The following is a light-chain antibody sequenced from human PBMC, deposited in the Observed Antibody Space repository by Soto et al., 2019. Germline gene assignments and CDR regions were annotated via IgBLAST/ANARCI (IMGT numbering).Light chain of an antibody. CDR1: QSISSY. V-gene: IGKV3-11*01. CDR2: DAS. CDR3: QQRSNWPPIT. J-gene: IGKJ5*01. Sequence: EFVLTDSTATRAWSTGSGAAVSCRASQSISSYLAWYQQKPGQAPRLLIYDASNRATGIPARFSGSGSGTDFTLTIRSLEPEDFAVYYCQQRSNWPPITFGQGTRLEIK.